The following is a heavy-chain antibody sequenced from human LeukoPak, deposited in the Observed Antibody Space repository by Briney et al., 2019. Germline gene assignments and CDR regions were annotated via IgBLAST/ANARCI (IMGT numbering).Heavy chain of an antibody. CDR1: GYSLSSNG. D-gene: IGHD4-4*01. CDR2: ISDYSGKT. J-gene: IGHJ4*02. CDR3: AREGATDYYFDY. Sequence: ASVKVSCKASGYSLSSNGISWARQAPGQGLEWMGWISDYSGKTKYAQNFQGRVTMTTDTSTNTAYMELRSLRSDDTAVYYCAREGATDYYFDYWGQGTLVTVSS. V-gene: IGHV1-18*01.